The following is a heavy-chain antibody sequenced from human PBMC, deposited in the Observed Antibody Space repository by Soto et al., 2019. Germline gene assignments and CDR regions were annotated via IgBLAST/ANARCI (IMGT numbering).Heavy chain of an antibody. CDR1: GFTFSNYG. J-gene: IGHJ6*02. CDR2: VNANNGHT. V-gene: IGHV1-18*01. Sequence: ASVKVSCKASGFTFSNYGLNWVRQAPGQGLEWMGWVNANNGHTNYAQNLQGRVSMTTDTSTSTAYMELRGLTFDDTAVYYCARDIESVTAKHFFYYYAMDVWGQGTTVTVSS. CDR3: ARDIESVTAKHFFYYYAMDV. D-gene: IGHD2-8*01.